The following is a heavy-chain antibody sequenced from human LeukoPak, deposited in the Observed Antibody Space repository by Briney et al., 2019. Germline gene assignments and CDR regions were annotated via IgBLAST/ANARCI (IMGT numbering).Heavy chain of an antibody. CDR1: GFTFSSYA. J-gene: IGHJ4*02. V-gene: IGHV3-30-3*01. CDR2: ISYDGSNK. CDR3: AKVPRGASYFDY. Sequence: GRSLRLSCAASGFTFSSYAMHWVRQAPGKGLEWVAVISYDGSNKYYADSVKGRFTISRDNSKNTLYLQLNSLRAEDTAVYYCAKVPRGASYFDYWGQGTLVTVSS.